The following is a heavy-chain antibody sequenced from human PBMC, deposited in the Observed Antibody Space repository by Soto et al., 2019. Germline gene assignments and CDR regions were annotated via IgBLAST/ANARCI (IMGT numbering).Heavy chain of an antibody. CDR2: IIPIFGTA. CDR1: GGTFSSYA. CDR3: ARKSAGSYLRDNWFDP. J-gene: IGHJ5*02. V-gene: IGHV1-69*13. D-gene: IGHD3-10*01. Sequence: ASVKVSCKASGGTFSSYAISWVRQAPGQGLEWMGGIIPIFGTANYAQKFQGRVTITADESTSTAYMELSSLRSEDTAVYYCARKSAGSYLRDNWFDPWGQGTLVTVSS.